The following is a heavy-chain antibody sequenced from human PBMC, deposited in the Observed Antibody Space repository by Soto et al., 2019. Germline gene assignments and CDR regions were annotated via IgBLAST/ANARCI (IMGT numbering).Heavy chain of an antibody. D-gene: IGHD6-19*01. CDR2: SNNILST. V-gene: IGHV4-59*08. CDR3: AREYSSGWHTWFDP. CDR1: GGSLSSFY. J-gene: IGHJ5*02. Sequence: PSETLSLTCTVSGGSLSSFYWIWIGQPPGNGLELIGYSNNILSTKYNPNLKSRVTTSLHTSKDDCSLKLSSVTAAYTSVYSCAREYSSGWHTWFDPWGQRTLVTDS.